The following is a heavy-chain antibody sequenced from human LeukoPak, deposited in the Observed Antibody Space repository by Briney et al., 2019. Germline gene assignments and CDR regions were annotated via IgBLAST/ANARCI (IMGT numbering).Heavy chain of an antibody. CDR1: GVSISGYY. CDR2: IYYTGSI. D-gene: IGHD1-26*01. V-gene: IGHV4-59*01. J-gene: IGHJ4*02. Sequence: SETLSLTCTASGVSISGYYWSWIRQPPGKGLEWIGYIYYTGSINYNPSLKSRVTISVDTSKNHFSLKLSSVTAADTAVYYCARDNSGSSGGNFDFWGQGTLVTVSS. CDR3: ARDNSGSSGGNFDF.